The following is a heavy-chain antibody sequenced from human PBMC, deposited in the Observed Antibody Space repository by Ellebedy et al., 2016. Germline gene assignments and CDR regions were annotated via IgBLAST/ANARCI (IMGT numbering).Heavy chain of an antibody. CDR2: ISPGSDIT. CDR3: RQGHYADL. Sequence: GESLKISXTASGLNSNTFFMTWVRQAPGKGLEWVSTISPGSDITRLADSVKGRFTISRDSSKNSVYLRMNNLRVEDTAVYYCRQGHYADLWGQGTLVSVSS. D-gene: IGHD4-17*01. V-gene: IGHV3-23*01. CDR1: GLNSNTFF. J-gene: IGHJ4*02.